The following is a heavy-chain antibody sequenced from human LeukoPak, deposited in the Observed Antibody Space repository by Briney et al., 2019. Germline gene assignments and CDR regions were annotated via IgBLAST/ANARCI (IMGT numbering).Heavy chain of an antibody. CDR3: ARGGGSGYYPGDY. CDR1: GYSISSGYY. D-gene: IGHD3-22*01. V-gene: IGHV4-38-2*02. Sequence: SETLSLTCTVSGYSISSGYYWGWIRQPPGKGLEWIGSIYYSGTPYYNPSLKSRVSISRDTSKNQFSLKLSSVTAADTAVYYCARGGGSGYYPGDYWGQGTLVTVSS. CDR2: IYYSGTP. J-gene: IGHJ4*02.